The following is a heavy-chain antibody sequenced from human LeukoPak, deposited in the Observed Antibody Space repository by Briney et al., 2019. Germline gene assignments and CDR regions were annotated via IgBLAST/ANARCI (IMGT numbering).Heavy chain of an antibody. D-gene: IGHD2/OR15-2a*01. CDR2: ISYHGSNK. CDR1: GFTFSSYG. J-gene: IGHJ6*01. CDR3: AKGIGSAQGPFYYYYYGMDV. Sequence: GGSLRLSCAASGFTFSSYGMHWVRQAAGKGLEWVAVISYHGSNKYYADSVKGRFTISRDNSKNTLYLQMNSLRAEDTAVYYCAKGIGSAQGPFYYYYYGMDVWGQGTTVTVSS. V-gene: IGHV3-30*18.